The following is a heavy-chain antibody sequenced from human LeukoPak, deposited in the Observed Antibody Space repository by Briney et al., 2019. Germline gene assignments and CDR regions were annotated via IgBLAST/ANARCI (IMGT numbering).Heavy chain of an antibody. CDR3: ARVLGYSYNPYYYYMDV. D-gene: IGHD5-18*01. CDR1: GYTLTSYY. V-gene: IGHV1-46*01. Sequence: GASVKVSCKASGYTLTSYYMHWVRQAPGQGLEWMGIINPSGGSTSYAQKFQGRVTMTRDTSTSTVYMELSSLRSEDTAVYYCARVLGYSYNPYYYYMDVWGKGTTVTVSS. J-gene: IGHJ6*03. CDR2: INPSGGST.